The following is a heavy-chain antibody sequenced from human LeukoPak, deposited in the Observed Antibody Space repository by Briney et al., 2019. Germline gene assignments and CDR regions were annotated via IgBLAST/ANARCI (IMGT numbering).Heavy chain of an antibody. Sequence: SVKVSCKASGYTFTGYYMHWVRQAPGQGLEWMGWINPNSGGTNYAQKFQGRVTMTRDTSISTAYMELSRLRSDDTAVYYCARVGEYIAVAGTGDWFDPWGQGTLVTVSS. CDR3: ARVGEYIAVAGTGDWFDP. V-gene: IGHV1-2*02. D-gene: IGHD6-19*01. J-gene: IGHJ5*02. CDR2: INPNSGGT. CDR1: GYTFTGYY.